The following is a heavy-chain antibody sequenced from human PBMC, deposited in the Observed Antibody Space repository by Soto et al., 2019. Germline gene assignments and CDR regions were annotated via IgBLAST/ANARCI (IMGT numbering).Heavy chain of an antibody. Sequence: GGSLRLSCAASGFTFSSYGMHWVRQAPGKGLEWVAVISYDGSNKYYADSVKGRFTISRDNSKNTLYLQMNSLRAEDTAVYYCAKGDYCSSTSCYDLAPRSYGTDLWRQATTAPVSS. D-gene: IGHD2-2*01. V-gene: IGHV3-30*18. CDR1: GFTFSSYG. J-gene: IGHJ6*02. CDR2: ISYDGSNK. CDR3: AKGDYCSSTSCYDLAPRSYGTDL.